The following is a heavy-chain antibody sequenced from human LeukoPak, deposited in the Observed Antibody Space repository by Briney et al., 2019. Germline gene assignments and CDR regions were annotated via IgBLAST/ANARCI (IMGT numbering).Heavy chain of an antibody. D-gene: IGHD3-10*01. V-gene: IGHV1-69*05. Sequence: SVKLSCKASGGTFSSYAISWVRQAPGQGLEWMGGIIPIFGTANYAQKFQGRVTITTDESTSTAYMELSSLRSEDTAVNDCSSRWYGDGWFDPWGWGTLVTVSS. CDR2: IIPIFGTA. J-gene: IGHJ5*02. CDR3: SSRWYGDGWFDP. CDR1: GGTFSSYA.